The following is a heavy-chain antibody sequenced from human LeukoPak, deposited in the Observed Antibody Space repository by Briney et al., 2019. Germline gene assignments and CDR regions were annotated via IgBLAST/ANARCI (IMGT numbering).Heavy chain of an antibody. D-gene: IGHD3-10*01. Sequence: PSETLSLTCTVSGGSISSGSYYWSWIRQPAGKGLEWIGRIYTSGSTNYNPSLKSRVTISVDTSKNQFSLKLTSATAADTAVYYCARGLGRGSDSLTWGSPRPRDPLNWFDPWGQGTLVIVSS. CDR1: GGSISSGSYY. V-gene: IGHV4-61*02. J-gene: IGHJ5*02. CDR3: ARGLGRGSDSLTWGSPRPRDPLNWFDP. CDR2: IYTSGST.